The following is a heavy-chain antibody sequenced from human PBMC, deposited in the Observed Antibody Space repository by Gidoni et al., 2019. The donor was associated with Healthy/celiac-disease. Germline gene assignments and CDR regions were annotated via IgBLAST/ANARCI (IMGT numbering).Heavy chain of an antibody. J-gene: IGHJ4*02. CDR1: GGSISSYY. D-gene: IGHD6-6*01. CDR2: IYTSGST. CDR3: ASDKPARPGAFDY. Sequence: QVQLQESGPGLVKPSETLSLTCTVAGGSISSYYWRWIRQPAGKGLEWIGRIYTSGSTNYNPSLKRRVTMSVDTSKNQFSLKLSSVTAADTAVYYCASDKPARPGAFDYWGQGTLVTVSS. V-gene: IGHV4-4*07.